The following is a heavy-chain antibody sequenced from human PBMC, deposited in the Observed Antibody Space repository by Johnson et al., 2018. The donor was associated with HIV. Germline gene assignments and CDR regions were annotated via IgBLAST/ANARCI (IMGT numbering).Heavy chain of an antibody. Sequence: QVQLVESGGGVVQPGRSLRLSCAASGFTFSSSAMHWVRQAPGKGLEWVAVISYDGRNRYYADSVKGRFTISRDNSKNTLYLQMNSLRAEDTAVYYCAKGGSGNRDAFDIWGQGTMVTVSS. J-gene: IGHJ3*02. D-gene: IGHD1-26*01. V-gene: IGHV3-30*04. CDR1: GFTFSSSA. CDR2: ISYDGRNR. CDR3: AKGGSGNRDAFDI.